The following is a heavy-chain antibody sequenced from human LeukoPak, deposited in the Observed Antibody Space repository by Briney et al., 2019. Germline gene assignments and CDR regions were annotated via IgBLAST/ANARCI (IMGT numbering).Heavy chain of an antibody. Sequence: ASVKVSCMASGYTFTRCYMHWVRQAPGQGLEWMGIINPSGGSTSYAQKFQGRVTMTRDTSTSTVYMELSSLRSEDTAVYYCARLYYYGSGSYYSGDYWGQGTMVTVSS. V-gene: IGHV1-46*01. J-gene: IGHJ4*01. CDR3: ARLYYYGSGSYYSGDY. CDR1: GYTFTRCY. CDR2: INPSGGST. D-gene: IGHD3-10*01.